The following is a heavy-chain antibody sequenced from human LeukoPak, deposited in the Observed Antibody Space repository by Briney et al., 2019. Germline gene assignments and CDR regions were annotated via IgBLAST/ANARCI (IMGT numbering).Heavy chain of an antibody. J-gene: IGHJ3*02. CDR1: GSTFSDYY. Sequence: PGGSLRLSCAASGSTFSDYYMSWIRQAPGKGLEWVSYISSSGSTIYYADSVKGRFTISRDNAKNSLYLQMNSLRAEDTAVYYCARRHHWELGENAFDIWGQGTMVTVSS. CDR2: ISSSGSTI. V-gene: IGHV3-11*01. D-gene: IGHD1-26*01. CDR3: ARRHHWELGENAFDI.